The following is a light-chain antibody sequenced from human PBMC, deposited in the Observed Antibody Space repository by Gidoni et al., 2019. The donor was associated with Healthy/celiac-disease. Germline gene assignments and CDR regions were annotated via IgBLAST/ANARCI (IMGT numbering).Light chain of an antibody. CDR1: QSVSSSY. CDR2: GAS. J-gene: IGKJ4*01. V-gene: IGKV3-20*01. CDR3: QQYGSSPLT. Sequence: ELVLTQSPGTLSLSPGERATLSCRASQSVSSSYLAWYQQKPGQAPRLLSYGASSRATGIPDRFIGSGSGTDFTLTISRLEPEDFAVYYCQQYGSSPLTFGGGTKVEIK.